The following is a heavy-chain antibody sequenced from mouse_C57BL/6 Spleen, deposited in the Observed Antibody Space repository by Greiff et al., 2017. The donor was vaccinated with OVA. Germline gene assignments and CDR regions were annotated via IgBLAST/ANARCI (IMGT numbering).Heavy chain of an antibody. Sequence: VQLQQPGAELVRPGSSVKLSCKASGYTFTSYWMHWVKQRPRQGLEWIGNIDPSDSETHYNQKFKDKATLTVDKSSSTAYMQLSSLTSEDPAVYYCGRKGEHGFDYWGQGTTLTVSS. J-gene: IGHJ2*01. CDR2: IDPSDSET. V-gene: IGHV1-52*01. CDR1: GYTFTSYW. CDR3: GRKGEHGFDY.